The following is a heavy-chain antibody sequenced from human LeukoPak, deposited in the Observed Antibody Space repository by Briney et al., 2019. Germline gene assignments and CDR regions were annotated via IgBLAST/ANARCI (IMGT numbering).Heavy chain of an antibody. D-gene: IGHD3-3*01. CDR1: GGSISSGSYY. CDR3: AREVLGYYDFWSGPNGPDAFDI. J-gene: IGHJ3*02. Sequence: PSETLSLTCTVSGGSISSGSYYWSWIRQPAGKGLEWIGRIYTSGSTNYNPSLKSRVTISVDTSKNQLSLKVNSVTAADTAVYYCAREVLGYYDFWSGPNGPDAFDIWGQGTMVTVSS. CDR2: IYTSGST. V-gene: IGHV4-61*02.